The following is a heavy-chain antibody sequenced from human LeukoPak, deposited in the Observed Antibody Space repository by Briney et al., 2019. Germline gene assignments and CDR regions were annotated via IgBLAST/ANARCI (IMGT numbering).Heavy chain of an antibody. CDR1: GYTFTGYY. V-gene: IGHV1-2*02. CDR3: ARDSSGWYRWFDL. J-gene: IGHJ5*02. CDR2: INPNSGGT. Sequence: ASVKVSCKASGYTFTGYYMHWVRQAPGQGREWMGWINPNSGGTNYAQKFQGRVTMTRDTSISTAYMELSRLTSDDTAVYYCARDSSGWYRWFDLWGQGTLVTVSS. D-gene: IGHD6-19*01.